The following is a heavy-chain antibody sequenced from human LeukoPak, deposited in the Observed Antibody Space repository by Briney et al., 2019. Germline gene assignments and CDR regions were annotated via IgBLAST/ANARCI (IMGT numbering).Heavy chain of an antibody. CDR2: INPSSGGT. CDR1: GYTFTGYY. V-gene: IGHV1-2*02. D-gene: IGHD6-19*01. CDR3: ATSSGLDY. Sequence: GASVKVSCTPSGYTFTGYYMQWVRQAPRQGLEWMGWINPSSGGTNYAQKFQGRVTMTRDTSISTAYMELSRLRSDDTAVYYCATSSGLDYWGQGTLVTVSS. J-gene: IGHJ4*02.